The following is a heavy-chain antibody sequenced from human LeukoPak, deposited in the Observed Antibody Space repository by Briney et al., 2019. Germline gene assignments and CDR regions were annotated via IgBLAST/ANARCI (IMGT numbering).Heavy chain of an antibody. CDR1: GFTFSSYG. V-gene: IGHV3-30*18. CDR2: ISYDGSNK. D-gene: IGHD6-13*01. Sequence: GRSLRLSCAASGFTFSSYGMHWVRQAPGKGLEWVAVISYDGSNKYYADSVKGRFTISRDNSKNTLYLQMNSLRAEDTAVYYCEKDGGYSSSWRDYWGQGTLVTVSS. CDR3: EKDGGYSSSWRDY. J-gene: IGHJ4*02.